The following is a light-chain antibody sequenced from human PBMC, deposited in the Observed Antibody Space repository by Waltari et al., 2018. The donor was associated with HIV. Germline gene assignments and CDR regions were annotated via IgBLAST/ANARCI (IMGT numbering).Light chain of an antibody. CDR3: QSYDNSLSGFVV. CDR2: GNS. CDR1: SPNIGAGFD. Sequence: QSVLPQPPSVSGAPGQRVTISCTGSSPNIGAGFDLTWYPHLPGTTPKLLIYGNSNRPSGVPDRFSGSKSGTSASLAITGLQAEDEADYYCQSYDNSLSGFVVFGGGTKLTVL. J-gene: IGLJ2*01. V-gene: IGLV1-40*01.